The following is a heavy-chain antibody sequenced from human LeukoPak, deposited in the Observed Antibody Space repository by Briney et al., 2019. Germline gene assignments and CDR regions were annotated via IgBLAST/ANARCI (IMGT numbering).Heavy chain of an antibody. CDR3: ARESVGAYCGGDCYSSFDY. CDR1: GYTLTDYS. D-gene: IGHD2-21*02. Sequence: SVKVSCKASGYTLTDYSMHWVRQAPGQGLEWMGGIIPIFGTANYAQKFQGRVTITADESTSTAYMELSSLRSEDTAVYYCARESVGAYCGGDCYSSFDYWGQGTLVTVSS. V-gene: IGHV1-69*13. CDR2: IIPIFGTA. J-gene: IGHJ4*02.